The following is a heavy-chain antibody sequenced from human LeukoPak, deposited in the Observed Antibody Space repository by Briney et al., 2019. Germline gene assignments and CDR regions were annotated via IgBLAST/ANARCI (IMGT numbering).Heavy chain of an antibody. J-gene: IGHJ4*02. Sequence: PSETLSLTCTVSGGSISSYYWSWIRQPPGKGLEWIGYIYYSGSTNYNPSLKSRVTISVDTSKNQFSLKLSSVTAADTVVYYSASTGIAAAGTLDYWGQGTLVTVSS. CDR2: IYYSGST. D-gene: IGHD6-13*01. CDR3: ASTGIAAAGTLDY. V-gene: IGHV4-59*01. CDR1: GGSISSYY.